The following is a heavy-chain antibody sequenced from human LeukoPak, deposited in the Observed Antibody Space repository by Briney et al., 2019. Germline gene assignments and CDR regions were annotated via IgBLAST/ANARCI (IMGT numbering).Heavy chain of an antibody. CDR1: GFTFSSYW. J-gene: IGHJ6*02. CDR3: ARPGPDWLLNSDYGMDV. Sequence: GGSLRLSCAASGFTFSSYWMSWVRQAPGKGLEWVANIKQDGSEKYYVDSVKGRFTISRDNAKNSLYLQMNSLRAEDTAVYYCARPGPDWLLNSDYGMDVWGQGTTVTVSS. D-gene: IGHD3/OR15-3a*01. V-gene: IGHV3-7*01. CDR2: IKQDGSEK.